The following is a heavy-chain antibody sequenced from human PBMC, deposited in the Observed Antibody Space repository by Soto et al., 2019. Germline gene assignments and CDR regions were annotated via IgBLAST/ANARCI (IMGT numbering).Heavy chain of an antibody. Sequence: EVKLLESGGGLAQPGGSLRLSCVGSGFTFDSYAISWVRQAPGERLQWIAAISGSADGTDYAHSVSGRFTISRDNAKKTVQLQMDRRRVEDTAVYFCAKDTVGGYSFWSGYYSDGLDVWGKGTLVSVS. J-gene: IGHJ3*01. CDR1: GFTFDSYA. CDR3: AKDTVGGYSFWSGYYSDGLDV. CDR2: ISGSADGT. D-gene: IGHD3-3*01. V-gene: IGHV3-23*01.